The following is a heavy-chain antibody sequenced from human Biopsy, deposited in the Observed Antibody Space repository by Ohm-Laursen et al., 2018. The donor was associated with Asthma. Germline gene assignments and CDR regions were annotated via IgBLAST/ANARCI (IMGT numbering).Heavy chain of an antibody. CDR1: ADSISSNNFY. D-gene: IGHD1-26*01. CDR3: ARHSGNYYAQLNY. CDR2: ISYTGST. V-gene: IGHV4-39*01. J-gene: IGHJ4*02. Sequence: PSETLSLTCAVSADSISSNNFYWGWIRQPPGKGLEWIATISYTGSTYYNPSLKSRVTISVDTSKNQFSLKLSSVTAADTAVYYCARHSGNYYAQLNYWGQGTLVTVSS.